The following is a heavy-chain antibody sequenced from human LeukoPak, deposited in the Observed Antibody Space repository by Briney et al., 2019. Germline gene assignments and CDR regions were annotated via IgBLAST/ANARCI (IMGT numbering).Heavy chain of an antibody. D-gene: IGHD3-16*02. CDR1: GFTFSNAW. V-gene: IGHV3-15*01. CDR2: IKSKTDGGTT. CDR3: ATGDYVWGSYRYMAY. Sequence: GGSLRLSCAASGFTFSNAWMSWVRRAPGKGGEWVGRIKSKTDGGTTDYARPVKGRFTIPRDDSKNTPYLQMNSLKPEDTAVYYYATGDYVWGSYRYMAYWGQGTLVTVSS. J-gene: IGHJ4*02.